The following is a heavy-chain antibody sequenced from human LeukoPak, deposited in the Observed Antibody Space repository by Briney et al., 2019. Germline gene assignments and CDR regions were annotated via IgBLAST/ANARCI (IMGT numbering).Heavy chain of an antibody. V-gene: IGHV3-30*02. Sequence: GGSLRLSCAASGFTFSSHGMHWVRQAPGKGLECVAFMRYDENNKYYADSVKGRFTISRDNSKNTLYLQMNSLRAEDTAVYYCAKDWRAYCGGDCYSYFDYWGQGTLVTVSS. CDR1: GFTFSSHG. CDR3: AKDWRAYCGGDCYSYFDY. D-gene: IGHD2-21*02. CDR2: MRYDENNK. J-gene: IGHJ4*02.